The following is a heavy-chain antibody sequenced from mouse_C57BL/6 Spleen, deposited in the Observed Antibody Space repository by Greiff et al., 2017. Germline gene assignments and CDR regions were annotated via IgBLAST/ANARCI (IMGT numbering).Heavy chain of an antibody. CDR1: GYAFSSYW. Sequence: QVQLQQSGAELVKPGASVKISCKASGYAFSSYWMNWVKQRPGKGLEWIGQIYPGDSDTNYNGKFKGNATLTADTSSSTAYMQLSSLTSEDSAVYFCARKDDWGAMDYGGQGTSVTVSS. CDR3: ARKDDWGAMDY. V-gene: IGHV1-80*01. CDR2: IYPGDSDT. J-gene: IGHJ4*01. D-gene: IGHD2-4*01.